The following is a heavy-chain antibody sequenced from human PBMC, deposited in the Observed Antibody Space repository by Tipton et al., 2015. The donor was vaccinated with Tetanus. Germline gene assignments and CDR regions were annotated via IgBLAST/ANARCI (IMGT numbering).Heavy chain of an antibody. V-gene: IGHV3-49*03. CDR1: GFTFGDYA. CDR2: IRSKAYGGTT. D-gene: IGHD3-16*01. CDR3: TRGGVRFGSYYYGMDV. J-gene: IGHJ6*02. Sequence: RSLRLSCTASGFTFGDYAMSWFRQAPGKGLEWVGFIRSKAYGGTTEYAASVKGRFTISRDDSKSIAYLQMNSLKTEDTAVYYCTRGGVRFGSYYYGMDVWGQGTTVTVSS.